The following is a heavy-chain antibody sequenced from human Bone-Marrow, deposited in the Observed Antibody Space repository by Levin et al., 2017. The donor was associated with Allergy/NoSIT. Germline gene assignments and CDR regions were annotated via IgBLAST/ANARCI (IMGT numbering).Heavy chain of an antibody. J-gene: IGHJ6*02. Sequence: ASVKVSCKASGFTFATYGITWVRQAPGQGLEWMGWISADTGNTNYAQNLQDRVTMTTDTSRSTAYMELRSLRSDDTAVYYCARRGDHGASLYDYYGLDVWGQGTTVTVSS. CDR1: GFTFATYG. D-gene: IGHD2-21*02. CDR2: ISADTGNT. CDR3: ARRGDHGASLYDYYGLDV. V-gene: IGHV1-18*01.